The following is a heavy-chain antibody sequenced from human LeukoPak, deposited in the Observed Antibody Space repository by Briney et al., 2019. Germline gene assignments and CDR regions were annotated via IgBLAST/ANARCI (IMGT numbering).Heavy chain of an antibody. J-gene: IGHJ5*02. V-gene: IGHV4-34*01. CDR2: INHSGST. D-gene: IGHD3-10*01. Sequence: KPSETLSLTCAVYGGSFSGYYWSWIRQPPGKGLEWIGEINHSGSTNYNPSLKSRVTISVDTSKNQFSLKLSSVTAADTAVYYCARGRGLWFGGLLYRTTNWFDPWGQGTLVTVSS. CDR1: GGSFSGYY. CDR3: ARGRGLWFGGLLYRTTNWFDP.